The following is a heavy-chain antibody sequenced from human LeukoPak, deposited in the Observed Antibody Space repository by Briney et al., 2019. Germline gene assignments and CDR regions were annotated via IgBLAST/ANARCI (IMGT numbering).Heavy chain of an antibody. CDR1: GFTFSSYA. Sequence: GGSLRLSCAASGFTFSSYAMSWVRQAPGKSLEWVSGIGGSGSRTYYADSVKGRFAISRDNSKNTLYLQMNSLRAEDTAIYYCAKKYGVTVYGSGLNYFDYWGQGTLVTVSS. V-gene: IGHV3-23*01. J-gene: IGHJ4*02. CDR3: AKKYGVTVYGSGLNYFDY. D-gene: IGHD6-19*01. CDR2: IGGSGSRT.